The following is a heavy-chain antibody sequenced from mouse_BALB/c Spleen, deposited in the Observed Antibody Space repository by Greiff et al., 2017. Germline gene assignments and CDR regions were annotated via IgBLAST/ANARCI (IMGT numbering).Heavy chain of an antibody. Sequence: VQLQESGAELVRPGVSVKISCKGSGYTFTDYAMHWVKQSHAKSLEWIGVISTYYGDASYNQKFKGKATMTVDKSSSTAYMELARLTSEDSAIYYCARSDYYGSRTGYYFDYWGQGTTLTVSS. J-gene: IGHJ2*01. CDR3: ARSDYYGSRTGYYFDY. CDR1: GYTFTDYA. V-gene: IGHV1S137*01. D-gene: IGHD1-1*01. CDR2: ISTYYGDA.